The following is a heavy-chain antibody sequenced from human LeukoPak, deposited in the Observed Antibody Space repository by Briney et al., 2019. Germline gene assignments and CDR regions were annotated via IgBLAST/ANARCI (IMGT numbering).Heavy chain of an antibody. Sequence: SETLSLTCTVSGGSISSNYWSWIRQPPGKGLEYIGFIYYTGSTNYNPSLKSRVTISVDTSKNQFSLKLSSVTAADTAVYYCARHAYRGGDCYWDAFDIWGQGTMVTVSS. CDR2: IYYTGST. CDR1: GGSISSNY. J-gene: IGHJ3*02. D-gene: IGHD2-21*02. CDR3: ARHAYRGGDCYWDAFDI. V-gene: IGHV4-59*08.